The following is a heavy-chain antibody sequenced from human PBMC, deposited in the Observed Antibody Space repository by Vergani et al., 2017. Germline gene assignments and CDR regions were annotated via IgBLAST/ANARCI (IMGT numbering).Heavy chain of an antibody. CDR3: TRHWSVVAANNWFDP. J-gene: IGHJ5*02. Sequence: EVQLLESGGGLVQPGGSLRLSCEASGLSFPGYAMSWVRQAPGKGLECVSSVSGSSATPYYADSVKGRFIIFRDNSKNTLLLQMNSLRADDTAVYYCTRHWSVVAANNWFDPWGQGTLVTVSS. CDR1: GLSFPGYA. CDR2: VSGSSATP. D-gene: IGHD2-15*01. V-gene: IGHV3-23*01.